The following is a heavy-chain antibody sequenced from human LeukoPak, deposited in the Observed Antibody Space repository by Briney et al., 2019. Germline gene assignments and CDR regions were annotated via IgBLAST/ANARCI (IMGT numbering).Heavy chain of an antibody. J-gene: IGHJ4*02. CDR3: ARGDGDYVLPFDY. CDR1: GGSISSGGYS. CDR2: IYHSGST. D-gene: IGHD4-17*01. V-gene: IGHV4-30-2*01. Sequence: PSQTLSLTCAVSGGSISSGGYSWSWIRQPPGKGPEWIGYIYHSGSTYYNPSLKSRVTISVDRSKNQFSLKLSSVTAADTAVYYCARGDGDYVLPFDYWGQGTLVTVSS.